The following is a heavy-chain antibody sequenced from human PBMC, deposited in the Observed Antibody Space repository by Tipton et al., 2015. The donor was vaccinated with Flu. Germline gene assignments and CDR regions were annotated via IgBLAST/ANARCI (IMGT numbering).Heavy chain of an antibody. J-gene: IGHJ4*02. CDR1: GGSIRSSNW. Sequence: SLRLSCAVSGGSIRSSNWWSWVRQPPGKGLEWIGEIYHSGSTNYNPSLKSRVTISVDKSKNQFSLKLSSVTAADTAVYYCASWLSSSWYSSYFDYWGQGTLVTVSS. D-gene: IGHD6-13*01. CDR2: IYHSGST. CDR3: ASWLSSSWYSSYFDY. V-gene: IGHV4-4*02.